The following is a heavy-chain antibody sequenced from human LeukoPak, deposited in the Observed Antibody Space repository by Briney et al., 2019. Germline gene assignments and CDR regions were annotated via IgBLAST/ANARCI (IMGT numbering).Heavy chain of an antibody. J-gene: IGHJ4*02. D-gene: IGHD3-22*01. V-gene: IGHV4-4*02. Sequence: SGTLSLTCAVSGGSISSSNWWSWVRQPPGKGLEWIGEIYHSGSTNYNPPLKSRVTISVDKSKNQFSLKLSSVTAADTAVYYCGAYYDSSGRFDYWGQGTLVTVSS. CDR2: IYHSGST. CDR1: GGSISSSNW. CDR3: GAYYDSSGRFDY.